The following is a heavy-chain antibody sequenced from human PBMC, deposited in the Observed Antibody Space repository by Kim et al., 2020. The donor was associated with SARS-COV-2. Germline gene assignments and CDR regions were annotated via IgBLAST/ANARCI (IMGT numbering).Heavy chain of an antibody. J-gene: IGHJ5*02. D-gene: IGHD1-7*01. V-gene: IGHV4-39*01. CDR3: ARRRRNWNYGRDWFDP. CDR1: GGSISSSSYY. Sequence: SETLSLTCTVSGGSISSSSYYWGWIRQPPGKGLEWIGSIYYSGSTYYNPPLKSRVTISVDTSKNQFSLKLSSVTAADTAVYYCARRRRNWNYGRDWFDPWGQGTLVTVSS. CDR2: IYYSGST.